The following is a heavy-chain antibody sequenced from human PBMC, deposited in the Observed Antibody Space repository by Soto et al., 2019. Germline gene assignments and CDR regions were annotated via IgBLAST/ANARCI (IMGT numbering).Heavy chain of an antibody. CDR2: IIPIFGTA. D-gene: IGHD3-22*01. CDR3: ERDWGTYYYDSNGYYPLDV. CDR1: GGTFSSYA. J-gene: IGHJ6*02. V-gene: IGHV1-69*13. Sequence: SVKVSCKASGGTFSSYAISWVRQAPGQGLEWMGGIIPIFGTANYAQKFQGRVTITADESTITAYMELSSLRSEDTAVYYCERDWGTYYYDSNGYYPLDVGGQGTTVTVSS.